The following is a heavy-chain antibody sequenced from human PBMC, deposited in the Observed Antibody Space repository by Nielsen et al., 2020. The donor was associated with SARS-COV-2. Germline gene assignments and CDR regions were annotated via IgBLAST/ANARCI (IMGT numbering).Heavy chain of an antibody. CDR3: AKDRGCSSTSCYSIDSYYYGMDV. CDR1: GFTFSGYA. V-gene: IGHV3-23*01. J-gene: IGHJ6*02. Sequence: GESLKISCAASGFTFSGYAMSWVRQAPGKGLEWVSTISRSGRDTFYADSVRGRFTTSRDNSKNTLYLQLNSLRAEDTAVYYCAKDRGCSSTSCYSIDSYYYGMDVWGQGTTVTVSS. CDR2: ISRSGRDT. D-gene: IGHD2-2*01.